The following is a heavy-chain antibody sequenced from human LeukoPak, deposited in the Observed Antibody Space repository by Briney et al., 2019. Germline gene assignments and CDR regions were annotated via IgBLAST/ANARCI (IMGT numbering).Heavy chain of an antibody. Sequence: SETLSLTCHVSSFSISSGYYWGWIRQPPGKGLEWIGSVFHTGRTYYSTSLKTRVSISIDTSKNQFSLKLSSVTAADTAVYYCARHIKVSYYYYYMDVWGKGTTVTISS. V-gene: IGHV4-38-2*01. CDR1: SFSISSGYY. D-gene: IGHD2-21*01. J-gene: IGHJ6*03. CDR2: VFHTGRT. CDR3: ARHIKVSYYYYYMDV.